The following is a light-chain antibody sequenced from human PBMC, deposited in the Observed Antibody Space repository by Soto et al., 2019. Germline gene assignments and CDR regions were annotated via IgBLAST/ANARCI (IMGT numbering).Light chain of an antibody. V-gene: IGLV2-14*01. CDR2: EVS. CDR1: SSDVGGYNY. J-gene: IGLJ1*01. CDR3: TSYTSSSTLSV. Sequence: QSVLTQPASVSGSPGQSITISCTGTSSDVGGYNYVSWYQQHPGKAPKLIIYEVSNRPSGVSFSFSGSKSGNTASLSISGLRAAYEAEYYCTSYTSSSTLSVFGTGTKLTV.